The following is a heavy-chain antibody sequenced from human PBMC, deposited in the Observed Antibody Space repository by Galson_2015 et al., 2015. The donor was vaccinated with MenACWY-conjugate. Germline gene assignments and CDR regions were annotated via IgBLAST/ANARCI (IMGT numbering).Heavy chain of an antibody. CDR3: ARTGGGPPRCFDY. CDR2: INSDGSST. CDR1: GFTFSSYW. D-gene: IGHD3-16*01. J-gene: IGHJ4*02. Sequence: FLRLSCAVSGFTFSSYWMHWVRQAPGKGLVWVSRINSDGSSTSYEDTAKGRFTISRDNAKKTRYLQMNSLRAEDTAVYYCARTGGGPPRCFDYWGQGTLVTVSS. V-gene: IGHV3-74*01.